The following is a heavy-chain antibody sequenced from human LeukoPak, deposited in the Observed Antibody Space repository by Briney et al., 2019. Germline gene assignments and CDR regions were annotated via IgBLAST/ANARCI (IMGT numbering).Heavy chain of an antibody. CDR3: AREGGVSGGDSSGFYFDY. V-gene: IGHV1-46*01. J-gene: IGHJ4*02. D-gene: IGHD3-22*01. CDR2: INPSGGST. CDR1: GYTFTSYY. Sequence: GGSLRLSCAASGYTFTSYYMHWVRQAPGQGLEWMGIINPSGGSTSYAQKFQGRVTMTRDTSTSTVYMELSSLRSEDTAVYYCAREGGVSGGDSSGFYFDYWGQGTLVTVSS.